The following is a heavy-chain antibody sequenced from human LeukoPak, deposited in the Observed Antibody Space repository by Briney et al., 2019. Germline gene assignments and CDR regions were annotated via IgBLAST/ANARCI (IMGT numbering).Heavy chain of an antibody. CDR3: ARALAVAGDFDS. CDR2: IIPIFGTA. CDR1: GGTFSSYA. V-gene: IGHV1-69*05. D-gene: IGHD6-19*01. J-gene: IGHJ4*02. Sequence: ASVKVSCEASGGTFSSYAISWVRQAPGQGLEWMGGIIPIFGTAIYAQKFQGRVTITTDESTSTAYMELSSLRSEDTAVYYCARALAVAGDFDSWGQGTLVTVSS.